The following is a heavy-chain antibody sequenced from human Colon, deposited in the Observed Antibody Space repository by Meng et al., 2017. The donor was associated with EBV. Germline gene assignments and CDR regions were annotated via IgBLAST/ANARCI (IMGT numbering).Heavy chain of an antibody. CDR1: GFTFSRYW. Sequence: VQLVECGGALVQPGGSLRLSCAVSGFTFSRYWRHWVRQVPGKGLVWVSRINENGGITTYADSVRGRFTISRDNTKNTLYLEMNSLRAEDTAVYFCSRDLAGPYDDWGQGTLVTVSS. CDR3: SRDLAGPYDD. V-gene: IGHV3-74*03. J-gene: IGHJ4*02. CDR2: INENGGIT.